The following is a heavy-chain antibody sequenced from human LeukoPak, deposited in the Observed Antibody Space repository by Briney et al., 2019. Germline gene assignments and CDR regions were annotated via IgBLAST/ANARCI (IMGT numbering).Heavy chain of an antibody. D-gene: IGHD3-9*01. J-gene: IGHJ5*02. V-gene: IGHV4-31*03. CDR2: IYYSGST. CDR3: ARHTTGTYYDILTGKNWFDP. Sequence: PSETLSLTCTVSGGSISSGGYYWSWVRQHPGKGLEWIGYIYYSGSTYYNPSLKSRVTISVDTSKNQFSLKLSSVTAADTAVYYCARHTTGTYYDILTGKNWFDPWGQGTLVTVSS. CDR1: GGSISSGGYY.